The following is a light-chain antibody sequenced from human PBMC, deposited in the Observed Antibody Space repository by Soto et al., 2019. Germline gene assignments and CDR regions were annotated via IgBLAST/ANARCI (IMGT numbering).Light chain of an antibody. CDR1: QSVMTK. CDR3: QQYNNWPLT. V-gene: IGKV3-15*01. Sequence: EIVMTQSPDTLSVSPGERASLSCRASQSVMTKLAWYQKKPGQPPRLLIYGASIRATGIPARFSGSGSGTEFTLTISSLQSEDFAVYYCQQYNNWPLTFGGGTKVEIK. CDR2: GAS. J-gene: IGKJ4*01.